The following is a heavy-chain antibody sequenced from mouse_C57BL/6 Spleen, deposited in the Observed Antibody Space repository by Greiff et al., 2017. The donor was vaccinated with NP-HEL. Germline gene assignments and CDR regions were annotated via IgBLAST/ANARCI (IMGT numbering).Heavy chain of an antibody. CDR1: GFSFNTYA. CDR2: IRSKSNNYAT. D-gene: IGHD4-1*01. Sequence: EVQGVESGGGLVQPKGSLKLSCAASGFSFNTYAMNWVRQAPGKGLEWVARIRSKSNNYATYYADSVKDRFTISRDDSESMLYLQMNNLKTEDTAMYYCVRHGKTGATGSFAYWGQGTLVTVSA. CDR3: VRHGKTGATGSFAY. J-gene: IGHJ3*01. V-gene: IGHV10-1*01.